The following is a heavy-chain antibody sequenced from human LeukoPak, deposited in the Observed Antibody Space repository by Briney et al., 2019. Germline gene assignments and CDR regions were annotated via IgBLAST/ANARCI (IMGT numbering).Heavy chain of an antibody. D-gene: IGHD3-22*01. CDR1: GDSINSYH. V-gene: IGHV4-4*07. J-gene: IGHJ4*02. Sequence: SETLSLTCTVSGDSINSYHWSWIRQPAGKGLEWIGRIHMSGSTSYNPSLRSRVAISMDNSENQFSLKLKSVTAADTAVYYCARDDSSRDDSGGYHYWGQGTLVTISS. CDR3: ARDDSSRDDSGGYHY. CDR2: IHMSGST.